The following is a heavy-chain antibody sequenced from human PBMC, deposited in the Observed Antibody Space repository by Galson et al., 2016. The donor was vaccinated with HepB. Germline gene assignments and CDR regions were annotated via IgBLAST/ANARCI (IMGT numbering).Heavy chain of an antibody. CDR1: GFTFSDYF. J-gene: IGHJ6*02. Sequence: SLRLSCAASGFTFSDYFMAWIRQAPGKGLEWISYISRSSSYIIYADSVKGRFTISRDDAKNSLYLQMNSLRAEDTAVYYCAKDPYYGSDRGYGMDVWGQGTTVTVSS. CDR3: AKDPYYGSDRGYGMDV. D-gene: IGHD3-10*01. V-gene: IGHV3-11*06. CDR2: ISRSSSYI.